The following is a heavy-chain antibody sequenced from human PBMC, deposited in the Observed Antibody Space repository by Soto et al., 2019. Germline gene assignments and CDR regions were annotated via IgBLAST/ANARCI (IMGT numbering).Heavy chain of an antibody. J-gene: IGHJ5*02. CDR3: ARSGRGRLDGSGRSTPNNWFDP. D-gene: IGHD3-10*01. CDR2: IIPIFGTA. V-gene: IGHV1-69*13. Sequence: ASVKVSCKASGGTFSSYAISWVRQAPGQGLEWMGGIIPIFGTANYAQKFQGRVTITADESTSTAYMELSSLRSEDTAVYYCARSGRGRLDGSGRSTPNNWFDPWGQGTLVTVSS. CDR1: GGTFSSYA.